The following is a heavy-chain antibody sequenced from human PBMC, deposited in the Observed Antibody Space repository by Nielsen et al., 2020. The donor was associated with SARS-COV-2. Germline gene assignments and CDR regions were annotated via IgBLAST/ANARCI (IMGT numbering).Heavy chain of an antibody. CDR2: ISAYNGNT. Sequence: ASVKVSCKASGYTFTSYGISWVRQAPGQGLEWMGWISAYNGNTNYAQKPQGRVTMTTDTSTSTAYMELRSLRSDDPAVYYCASRNVGYYYGMDVWGQGTTVTVSS. CDR3: ASRNVGYYYGMDV. D-gene: IGHD1-1*01. J-gene: IGHJ6*02. V-gene: IGHV1-18*01. CDR1: GYTFTSYG.